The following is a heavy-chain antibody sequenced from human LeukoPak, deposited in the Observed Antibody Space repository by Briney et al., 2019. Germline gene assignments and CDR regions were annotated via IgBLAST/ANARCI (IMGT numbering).Heavy chain of an antibody. V-gene: IGHV4-59*06. Sequence: PSETLSLTCSVSSVSISSHDWSWVRQSPGKGLEWIGYIYYSGSTYYNPSLKSRVTISVDTSKNQFSLKLSSVTAADTAVYYCARGTQEAGYYYYYMDVWGKGTTVTVSS. CDR2: IYYSGST. J-gene: IGHJ6*03. CDR3: ARGTQEAGYYYYYMDV. CDR1: SVSISSHD. D-gene: IGHD6-19*01.